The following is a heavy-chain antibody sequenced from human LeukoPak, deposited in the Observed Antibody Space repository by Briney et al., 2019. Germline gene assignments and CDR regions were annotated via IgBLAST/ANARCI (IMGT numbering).Heavy chain of an antibody. CDR1: GFTFSSHA. Sequence: GRSLRLSCAASGFTFSSHAMHWVRQAPGKGLEWVAVISYDGSNKYYADSVKGRFTISRDNSKNTLYLQMNSLRAEDTAVYYCARGADSSSWYFDYWGQGTLVTVSS. D-gene: IGHD6-13*01. J-gene: IGHJ4*02. V-gene: IGHV3-30-3*01. CDR2: ISYDGSNK. CDR3: ARGADSSSWYFDY.